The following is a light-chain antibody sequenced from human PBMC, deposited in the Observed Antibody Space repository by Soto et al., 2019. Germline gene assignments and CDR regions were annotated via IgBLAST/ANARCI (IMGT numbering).Light chain of an antibody. V-gene: IGKV3-15*01. Sequence: EIVMTQSPATLSVSPGETAALSCRASQSVDSTLAWYQQKPGQAPRLLIYDASTRATGIPARFXGSGSGTXXXXXXXXXXSEDFAVYFCQQYHKWPPYTFGQGTKLEI. CDR1: QSVDST. CDR3: QQYHKWPPYT. J-gene: IGKJ2*01. CDR2: DAS.